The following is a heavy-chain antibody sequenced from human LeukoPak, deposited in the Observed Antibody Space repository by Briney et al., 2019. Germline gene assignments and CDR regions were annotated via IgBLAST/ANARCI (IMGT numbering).Heavy chain of an antibody. Sequence: MTSETLSLTCTVSGGSISSSSYYWGWIRQPPGKGLEWIGSIYYSGSTYYNPSLKSRVTISVDTSKNQFSLKLSSVTAADTAVYYCARGTLSYYSSSWYTPPDYWGQGTLVTVSS. J-gene: IGHJ4*02. CDR1: GGSISSSSYY. CDR2: IYYSGST. V-gene: IGHV4-39*07. CDR3: ARGTLSYYSSSWYTPPDY. D-gene: IGHD6-13*01.